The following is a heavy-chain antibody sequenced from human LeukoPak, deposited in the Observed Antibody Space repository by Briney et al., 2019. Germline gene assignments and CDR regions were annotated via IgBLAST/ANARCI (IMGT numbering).Heavy chain of an antibody. D-gene: IGHD3-22*01. V-gene: IGHV3-21*01. CDR1: GFTFSSYW. CDR2: ISSSSSYI. Sequence: GGSLILSCAASGFTFSSYWMSWVRQAPGKGLEWVSSISSSSSYIYYADSVKGRFTISRDNAKNSLYLQMNSLRAEDTAVYYCARSRGINYDSSGYAAFDIWGQGTMVTVSS. J-gene: IGHJ3*02. CDR3: ARSRGINYDSSGYAAFDI.